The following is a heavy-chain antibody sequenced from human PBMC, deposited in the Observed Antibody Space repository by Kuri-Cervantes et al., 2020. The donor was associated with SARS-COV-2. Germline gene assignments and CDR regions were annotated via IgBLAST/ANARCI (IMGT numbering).Heavy chain of an antibody. CDR2: ISVHRT. V-gene: IGHV3-53*01. Sequence: GESLKISCKGPGYTFTNYWTGWVRQAPGKGLEWVSVISVHRTEYADSFKGRFTISRVNSNNTVYLQMNSLRDEDAAVYYCARGRSTNSWYYFDYWGQGTLVTVSS. CDR3: ARGRSTNSWYYFDY. D-gene: IGHD6-13*01. CDR1: GYTFTNYW. J-gene: IGHJ4*02.